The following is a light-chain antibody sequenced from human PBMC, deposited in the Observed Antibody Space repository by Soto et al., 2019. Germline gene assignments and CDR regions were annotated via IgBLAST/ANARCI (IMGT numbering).Light chain of an antibody. Sequence: EIVLTQSPGTLSLSPWERATLSCRASQSVSSSYLAWYQQKPGQAPRLLIYGASSRATGIPDRFSGSGSGTDFTLTISSLEPEDFALYYCQQGTYWPPGTFGQGTRLEIK. J-gene: IGKJ5*01. V-gene: IGKV3D-20*02. CDR1: QSVSSSY. CDR3: QQGTYWPPGT. CDR2: GAS.